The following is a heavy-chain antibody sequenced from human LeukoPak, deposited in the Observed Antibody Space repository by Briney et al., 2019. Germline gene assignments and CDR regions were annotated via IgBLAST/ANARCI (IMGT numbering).Heavy chain of an antibody. CDR2: IWYDGSNK. CDR3: ARDSGWFGELLVDY. V-gene: IGHV3-33*08. D-gene: IGHD3-10*01. Sequence: GGSLRLSCAASGFTFSSYAMHWVRQAPGKGLEWVAVIWYDGSNKYYADSVKGRFTISRDNSKNTLYLQMNSLRAEDTAVYYCARDSGWFGELLVDYWGQGTLVTVSS. CDR1: GFTFSSYA. J-gene: IGHJ4*02.